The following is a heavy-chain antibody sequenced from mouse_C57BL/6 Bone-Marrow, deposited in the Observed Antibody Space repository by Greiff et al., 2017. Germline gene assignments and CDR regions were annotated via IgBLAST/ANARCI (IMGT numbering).Heavy chain of an antibody. J-gene: IGHJ4*01. CDR2: IDPSDSYT. V-gene: IGHV1-69*01. Sequence: QVQLQQPGAELVMPGASVKLSCKASGYTFTSYWMHWVKQRPGQGLEWIGEIDPSDSYTNYNQKFKGKSTLTVDKSSSTAYMQLSSLTSEDSAVYYCARGRLRRGRYAMDYWGQGTSVTVSS. CDR3: ARGRLRRGRYAMDY. D-gene: IGHD2-4*01. CDR1: GYTFTSYW.